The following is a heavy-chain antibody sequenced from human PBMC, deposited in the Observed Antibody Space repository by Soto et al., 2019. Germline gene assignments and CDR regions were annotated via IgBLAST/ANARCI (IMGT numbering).Heavy chain of an antibody. CDR2: LSRGDER. D-gene: IGHD1-26*01. CDR3: ATQTISYTWGV. Sequence: QVQLQESGPGLVKPSETLSLTCTVSGAPITTTTWWAWVRLPPGKGLEWIGELSRGDERSSNPSLEGRFTMSLDKSNNHFSLKLTSGTAADTAIYYCATQTISYTWGVWGRGTAVTVSS. J-gene: IGHJ6*01. V-gene: IGHV4-4*02. CDR1: GAPITTTTW.